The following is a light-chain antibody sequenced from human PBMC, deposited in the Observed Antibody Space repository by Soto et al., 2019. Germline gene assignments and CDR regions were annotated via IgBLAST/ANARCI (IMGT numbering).Light chain of an antibody. CDR2: EAS. V-gene: IGKV1-9*01. J-gene: IGKJ4*01. CDR3: QQTRSYPST. Sequence: IQLTQSPSSLSASIVDRVTITCRASQDINSYLAWYQQKPGKAPNLLIYEASILQRGVPSRFSGSNSGTDFTLTISSLQAEDFATYYCQQTRSYPSTFGGGTKVDIK. CDR1: QDINSY.